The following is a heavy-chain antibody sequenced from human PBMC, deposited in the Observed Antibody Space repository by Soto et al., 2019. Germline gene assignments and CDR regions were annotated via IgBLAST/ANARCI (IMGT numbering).Heavy chain of an antibody. CDR1: GGTVSSYT. D-gene: IGHD6-19*01. Sequence: QGQLVQSGAEVKKPGSSVKVSCKASGGTVSSYTISWVRQAAGQGLEWMGRIIPILGMANYAQKFQGRVTITADKSTSTAYMELSSLRSEDTAVYYCARVGAGSGWSYYFDYWGQGTLVTVSS. V-gene: IGHV1-69*02. CDR2: IIPILGMA. CDR3: ARVGAGSGWSYYFDY. J-gene: IGHJ4*02.